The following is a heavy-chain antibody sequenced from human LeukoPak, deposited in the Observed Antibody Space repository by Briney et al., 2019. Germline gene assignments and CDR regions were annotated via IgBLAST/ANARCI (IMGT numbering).Heavy chain of an antibody. D-gene: IGHD5-18*01. V-gene: IGHV3-21*01. CDR2: ISSSSSYI. CDR1: GFTFSSYS. Sequence: GGSLRLSCAASGFTFSSYSMNWVRQAPGKGLEWVSSISSSSSYIYYADSVKGRFTISRDNAKNSLYLQMNSLRAEDTAVYYCARDPLVTAMDLLDAFDIWGQGTMVTVSS. CDR3: ARDPLVTAMDLLDAFDI. J-gene: IGHJ3*02.